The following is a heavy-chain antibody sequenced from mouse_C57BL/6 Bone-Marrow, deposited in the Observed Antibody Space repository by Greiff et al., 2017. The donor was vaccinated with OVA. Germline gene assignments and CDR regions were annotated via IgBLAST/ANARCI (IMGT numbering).Heavy chain of an antibody. D-gene: IGHD1-3*01. CDR1: GYTFTDSY. J-gene: IGHJ4*01. V-gene: IGHV1-26*01. CDR3: ARGSGYYAMDY. Sequence: VQLQQSGPELVKPGASVKISCKASGYTFTDSYMNWVKQSPGKSLEWIGDINPKNGGTSYNQKFTGKATLTVDKSYSTAYMELRSLTSEDSEVYYCARGSGYYAMDYWGQGTSVTVSS. CDR2: INPKNGGT.